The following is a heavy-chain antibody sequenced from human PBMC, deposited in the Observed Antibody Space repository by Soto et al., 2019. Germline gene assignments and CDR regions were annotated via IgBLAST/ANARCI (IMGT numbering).Heavy chain of an antibody. D-gene: IGHD3-3*01. J-gene: IGHJ3*02. Sequence: SETLSLTCAVYGGSFSGYYWSWIRQPPGKGLEWIGEINHSGSTNYNPPLKSRVTISVDTSKNQFSLKLSSVTAADTAVYYCARVIDYDFWSGPRDAFDIWGQGTMVTVSS. CDR3: ARVIDYDFWSGPRDAFDI. CDR1: GGSFSGYY. V-gene: IGHV4-34*01. CDR2: INHSGST.